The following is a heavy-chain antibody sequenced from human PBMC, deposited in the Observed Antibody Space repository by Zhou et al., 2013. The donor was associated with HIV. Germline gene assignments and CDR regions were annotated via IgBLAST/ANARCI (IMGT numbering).Heavy chain of an antibody. CDR1: GFSLSDLP. J-gene: IGHJ6*02. D-gene: IGHD3-9*01. Sequence: QVQLVQSGAEVKKPGASVRVSCQASGFSLSDLPIHWVRQGPGEGLEWMGGFDPEDGETTYAQKFQGRVTMTEDTSTDTAYMELGRLRSDDTAVYYCARDHDILTGPYYGMDVWGQGTTVTVSS. V-gene: IGHV1-24*01. CDR3: ARDHDILTGPYYGMDV. CDR2: FDPEDGET.